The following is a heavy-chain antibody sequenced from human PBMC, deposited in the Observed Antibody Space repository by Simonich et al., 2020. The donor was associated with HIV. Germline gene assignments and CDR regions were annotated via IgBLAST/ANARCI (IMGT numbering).Heavy chain of an antibody. CDR1: GGTFSSYA. D-gene: IGHD2-8*01. CDR3: AREGRTNGVGPGVFDY. Sequence: QVQLVQSGAEVKKPGSSVKVSCKAAGGTFSSYAISWVQQAPGQGLEWMGGIIPIFGTANYAQKFQGRVTITADESTSTAYMELSSLRSEDTAVYYCAREGRTNGVGPGVFDYWGQGTLVTVSS. V-gene: IGHV1-69*13. CDR2: IIPIFGTA. J-gene: IGHJ4*02.